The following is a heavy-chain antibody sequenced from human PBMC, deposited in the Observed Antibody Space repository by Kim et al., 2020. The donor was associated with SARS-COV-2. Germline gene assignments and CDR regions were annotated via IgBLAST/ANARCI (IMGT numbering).Heavy chain of an antibody. CDR1: GFTFSNYD. D-gene: IGHD1-26*01. CDR3: AREESGSSSYYFDY. V-gene: IGHV3-30*04. Sequence: GGSLRLCCAASGFTFSNYDMHWVRQAPGKGLAWVAVISYDGSSKQYVDSVTGRFTISRDNSQNTLYVQMNSLRAEDTAVYYCAREESGSSSYYFDYWAQG. CDR2: ISYDGSSK. J-gene: IGHJ4*02.